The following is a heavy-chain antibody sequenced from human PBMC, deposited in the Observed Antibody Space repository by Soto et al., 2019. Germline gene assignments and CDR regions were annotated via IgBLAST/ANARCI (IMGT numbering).Heavy chain of an antibody. V-gene: IGHV3-33*01. J-gene: IGHJ4*02. CDR3: AREALWFGELLNYYFDY. Sequence: QVQLVESGGGVVQPGRSLRLSCAASGFTFSSYGMHWVRQAPGKGLEWVAVIWYDGSNKYYADSVKGRFTISRDNSKNTLYLQMNSLRAEDTAVYYCAREALWFGELLNYYFDYWGQGTLVTVSS. D-gene: IGHD3-10*01. CDR2: IWYDGSNK. CDR1: GFTFSSYG.